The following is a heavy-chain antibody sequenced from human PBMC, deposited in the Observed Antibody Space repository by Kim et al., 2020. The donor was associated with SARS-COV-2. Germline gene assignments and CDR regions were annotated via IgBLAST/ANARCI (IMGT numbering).Heavy chain of an antibody. CDR3: ARAMVRGVIDPTFDY. D-gene: IGHD3-10*01. J-gene: IGHJ4*02. Sequence: PSLKSRVTISVDTSKNQFSLKLSSVTAADTAVYYCARAMVRGVIDPTFDYWGQGTLVTVSS. V-gene: IGHV4-31*02.